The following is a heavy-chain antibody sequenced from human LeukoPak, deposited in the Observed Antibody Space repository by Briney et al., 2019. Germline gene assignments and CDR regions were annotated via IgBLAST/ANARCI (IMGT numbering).Heavy chain of an antibody. J-gene: IGHJ3*02. CDR1: GGSINNYY. CDR2: IYYSGST. D-gene: IGHD2-21*01. V-gene: IGHV4-59*01. Sequence: SETLSLTCTVSGGSINNYYWSWIRQPPGKGLEWIGYIYYSGSTNYSPSLKSRVTISVDTSKNQFSLKLSSVTAADTAVYYCARGVKQQPPDVFNIGAKGKRLTVSS. CDR3: ARGVKQQPPDVFNI.